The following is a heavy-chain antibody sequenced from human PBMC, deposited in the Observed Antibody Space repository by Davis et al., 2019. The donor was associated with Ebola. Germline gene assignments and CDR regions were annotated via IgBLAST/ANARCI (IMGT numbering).Heavy chain of an antibody. V-gene: IGHV3-7*01. J-gene: IGHJ5*02. CDR2: IKQDGSEK. CDR1: GFTFSSYW. CDR3: ARETVVVVAALGWWFDP. D-gene: IGHD2-15*01. Sequence: AASVKVSCKASGFTFSSYWMSWVRQAPGKGLEWVANIKQDGSEKYYVDSVKGRFTISRDNAKNSLYLQMNSLRAGDTAVYYCARETVVVVAALGWWFDPWGQGTLVTVSS.